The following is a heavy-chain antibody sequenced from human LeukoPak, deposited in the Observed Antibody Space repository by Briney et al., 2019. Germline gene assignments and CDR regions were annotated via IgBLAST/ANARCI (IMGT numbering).Heavy chain of an antibody. J-gene: IGHJ4*02. D-gene: IGHD6-13*01. CDR2: ISWNSGRI. CDR1: GFTFDDYA. CDR3: ANEMISWPKNPFYY. Sequence: PGGSLRLSCAASGFTFDDYAMHWVRQAPGKGLEWVSGISWNSGRIGYADSVKGRFTISRDNAKNSLSLKMNSLRPENTALYSCANEMISWPKNPFYYWGQGTLVTVSS. V-gene: IGHV3-9*01.